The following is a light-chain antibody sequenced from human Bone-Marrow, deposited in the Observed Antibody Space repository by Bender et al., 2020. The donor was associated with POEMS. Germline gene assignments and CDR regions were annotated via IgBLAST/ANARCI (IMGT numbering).Light chain of an antibody. CDR1: DLGEKY. V-gene: IGLV3-1*01. CDR3: QAWDTYSVI. J-gene: IGLJ2*01. Sequence: SYEVTQPPSVSVSPGQTASITCSGDDLGEKYVAWYQQKPGQSPVLVIYQDTKRPSGIPERFTGSNSGNTATLTIRGTQAMDEADYYCQAWDTYSVIFGGGTKLTVL. CDR2: QDT.